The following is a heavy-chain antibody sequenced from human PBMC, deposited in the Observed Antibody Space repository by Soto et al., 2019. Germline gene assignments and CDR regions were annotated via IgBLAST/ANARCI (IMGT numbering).Heavy chain of an antibody. V-gene: IGHV3-11*05. Sequence: QVQLVESGGGLVKPGGSLRLSCAASGFTFSDYYMSWIRQAPGKGLEWVSKISSSRSYTNYADSVKGRFTISRDNAKNSLYLQMTSLRAEDTAGYYCARVPNYYVDLWGRGTLVTVSS. D-gene: IGHD3-10*01. CDR1: GFTFSDYY. J-gene: IGHJ2*01. CDR2: ISSSRSYT. CDR3: ARVPNYYVDL.